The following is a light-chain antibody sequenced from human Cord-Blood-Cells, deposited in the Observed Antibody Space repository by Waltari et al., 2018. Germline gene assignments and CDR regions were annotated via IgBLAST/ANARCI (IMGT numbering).Light chain of an antibody. V-gene: IGLV1-44*01. CDR1: SPHTGSNT. CDR3: AAWDDSLNGWV. J-gene: IGLJ3*02. CDR2: SNN. Sequence: QSVLTQPPSASGTPGRRVTFPCSGSSPHTGSNTVTSSQQLPGTAPKLLIYSNNQRPSGVPDRFSGSKSGTSASLAISGLQSEDEADYYCAAWDDSLNGWVFGGGTKLTVL.